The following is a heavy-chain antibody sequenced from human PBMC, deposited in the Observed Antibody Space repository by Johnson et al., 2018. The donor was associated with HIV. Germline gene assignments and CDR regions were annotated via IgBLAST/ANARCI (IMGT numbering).Heavy chain of an antibody. CDR3: ARDSPPWGARGDI. V-gene: IGHV3-53*01. CDR1: GFTVSSNY. CDR2: IYSGGST. J-gene: IGHJ3*02. D-gene: IGHD1-26*01. Sequence: MLLVESGGGLIQPGGSLRLSCAASGFTVSSNYMSWVRQAPGKGLEWVSVIYSGGSTYSADSVTGRFTISRDNSKNTLYLQMNSLRAEDTAVYYCARDSPPWGARGDIWGQGTMVTVSS.